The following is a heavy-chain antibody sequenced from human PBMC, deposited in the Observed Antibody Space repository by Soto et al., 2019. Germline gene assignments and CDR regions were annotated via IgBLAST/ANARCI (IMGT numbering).Heavy chain of an antibody. J-gene: IGHJ5*02. CDR2: IIPILGIA. D-gene: IGHD3-10*01. V-gene: IGHV1-69*02. CDR1: GGTFSSYT. CDR3: ARGGSGSGSRNWFDP. Sequence: QIQLVQSGAEVKKPGSSVKVSCKASGGTFSSYTISWVRQAPGQGLEWMGRIIPILGIANYAQKFQGRVTITADKSTNTAYMELSSLRSEDTAVYYCARGGSGSGSRNWFDPWGQGTLVTVSS.